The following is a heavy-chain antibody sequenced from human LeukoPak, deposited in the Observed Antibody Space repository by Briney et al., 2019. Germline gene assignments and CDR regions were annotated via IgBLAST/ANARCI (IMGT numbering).Heavy chain of an antibody. CDR1: GFPFSSYA. J-gene: IGHJ4*02. V-gene: IGHV3-23*01. CDR2: IGASGGST. D-gene: IGHD3-9*01. CDR3: AKAEGYDILTGLDY. Sequence: GVSLRLSCAASGFPFSSYAMSWVRQAPGKGLEWVSGIGASGGSTYYADSVKGRFTISRDNSKNTLYLQMNSLRTEDTAVYYCAKAEGYDILTGLDYWGQGTLVTVSS.